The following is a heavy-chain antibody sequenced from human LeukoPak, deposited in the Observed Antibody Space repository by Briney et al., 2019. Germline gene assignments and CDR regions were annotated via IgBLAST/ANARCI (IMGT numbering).Heavy chain of an antibody. CDR2: IYHSGNT. D-gene: IGHD3-16*01. Sequence: SETLSLTCTVSDASISSSHWGWIRQSPGTGLEWIGYIYHSGNTNYNPSLKSRVTISLDTSKNQFSLNLTSVTAADTAVYYCARFTPQGYGWGGYNRFDPWGQGTLVTVSS. CDR1: DASISSSH. V-gene: IGHV4-59*01. J-gene: IGHJ5*02. CDR3: ARFTPQGYGWGGYNRFDP.